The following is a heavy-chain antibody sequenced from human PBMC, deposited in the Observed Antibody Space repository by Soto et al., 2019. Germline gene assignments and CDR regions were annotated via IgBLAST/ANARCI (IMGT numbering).Heavy chain of an antibody. J-gene: IGHJ4*02. CDR1: GFTFNYYW. Sequence: PGGSLRLSCAASGFTFNYYWMHWVRQAPGQGLVWVAHIQNDGSRTTYADSVKGRFTISRDNSKNTLYLQMNSLRAEDTAVYYCAEDASGGYDILTGQWGQGTLVTVSS. V-gene: IGHV3-74*01. D-gene: IGHD3-9*01. CDR2: IQNDGSRT. CDR3: AEDASGGYDILTGQ.